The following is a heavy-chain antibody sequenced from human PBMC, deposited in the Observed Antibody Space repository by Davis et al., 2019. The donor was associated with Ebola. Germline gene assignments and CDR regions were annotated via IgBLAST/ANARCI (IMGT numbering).Heavy chain of an antibody. D-gene: IGHD2-2*01. V-gene: IGHV4-59*11. CDR2: IHYSGST. Sequence: SETLSLTCTVSGGSISSQYWSWIRQTPGKELEWIGHIHYSGSTTYNPSLNSRVIISADTSKNQFSLNLISVTAADTAVYYCAKSTSGSSADYFDYWGQGTLVTVSS. CDR3: AKSTSGSSADYFDY. CDR1: GGSISSQY. J-gene: IGHJ4*02.